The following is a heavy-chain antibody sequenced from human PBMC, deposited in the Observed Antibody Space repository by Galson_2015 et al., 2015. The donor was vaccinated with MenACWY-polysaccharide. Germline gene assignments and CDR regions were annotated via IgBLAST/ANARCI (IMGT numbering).Heavy chain of an antibody. CDR1: GFSFGDYA. Sequence: SLRLSCATSGFSFGDYAMAWFRQAPGKGLGWVGFIRCKASGETTGYAASVKGRFTISRDDSKSTAYLQMNSLQTEDAGIYYCTRDRPIDYWGQGTLVTVSS. CDR2: IRCKASGETT. CDR3: TRDRPIDY. J-gene: IGHJ4*02. V-gene: IGHV3-49*03.